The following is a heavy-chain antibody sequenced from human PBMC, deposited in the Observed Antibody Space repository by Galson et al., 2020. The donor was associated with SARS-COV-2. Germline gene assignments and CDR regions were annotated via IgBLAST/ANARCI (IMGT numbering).Heavy chain of an antibody. J-gene: IGHJ3*02. V-gene: IGHV4-59*04. CDR2: IYYSGST. CDR1: GGSISSYY. CDR3: ARYYIGHYYVDAFDI. D-gene: IGHD3-10*02. Sequence: ETSETLSLTCTVSGGSISSYYWSWIRQPPGKGLEWIGYIYYSGSTYYNPPLKSRVTISVDTSKNQFSLKLSSVTAADTAVYYCARYYIGHYYVDAFDIWGQGTMVTVSS.